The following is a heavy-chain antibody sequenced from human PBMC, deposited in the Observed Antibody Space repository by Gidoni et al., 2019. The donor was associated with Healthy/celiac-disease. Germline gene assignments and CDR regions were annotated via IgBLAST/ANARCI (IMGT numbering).Heavy chain of an antibody. Sequence: QVQLVESGGGVVQPGRSLRLSCAASGFTFSSYAMHWVRQAPGKGLEWVAVISYDGSNKYYADSVKGRFTISRDNSKNTLYLQMNSLRAEDTAVYYCARDRGVVAAPDGYFDYWGQGTLVTVSS. V-gene: IGHV3-30-3*01. D-gene: IGHD2-15*01. J-gene: IGHJ4*02. CDR1: GFTFSSYA. CDR2: ISYDGSNK. CDR3: ARDRGVVAAPDGYFDY.